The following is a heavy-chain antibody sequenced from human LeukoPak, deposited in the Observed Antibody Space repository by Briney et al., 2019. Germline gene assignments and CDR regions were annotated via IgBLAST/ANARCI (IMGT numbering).Heavy chain of an antibody. CDR2: INSEGNT. CDR3: ARQWTY. Sequence: SETLSLTCSVAGGSISSSTYYWGWIRQPPGKGLEWIGSINSEGNTYYNPSLKSQITISVDTSRNQFSLRLNSVTAADTAVYYCARQWTYWGQGILVTVSS. V-gene: IGHV4-39*01. D-gene: IGHD3/OR15-3a*01. CDR1: GGSISSSTYY. J-gene: IGHJ4*02.